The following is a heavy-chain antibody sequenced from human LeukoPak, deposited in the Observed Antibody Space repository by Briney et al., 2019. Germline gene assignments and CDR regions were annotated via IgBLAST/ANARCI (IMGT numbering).Heavy chain of an antibody. CDR1: GFTFSSYA. CDR2: ISSSSSYI. V-gene: IGHV3-21*01. Sequence: PGGSLRLSCAASGFTFSSYAMSWVRQAPGKGLEWVSSISSSSSYIYYADSVKGRFTISRDNAKNSLYLQMNSLRAEDTAVYYCARVPGGYYYDSSGYYSLYYYYYMDVWGKGTTVTVSS. D-gene: IGHD3-22*01. CDR3: ARVPGGYYYDSSGYYSLYYYYYMDV. J-gene: IGHJ6*03.